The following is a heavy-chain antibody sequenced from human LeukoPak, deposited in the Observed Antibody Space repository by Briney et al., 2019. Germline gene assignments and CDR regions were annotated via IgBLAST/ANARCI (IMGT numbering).Heavy chain of an antibody. CDR1: GFTFDDYA. V-gene: IGHV3-9*01. CDR2: ISWNSGSI. D-gene: IGHD3-10*01. CDR3: AKDMGAGSGSYYNIGVGAFDI. J-gene: IGHJ3*02. Sequence: GRSLRLSCAASGFTFDDYAMHWVRQAPGKGLEWVSGISWNSGSIGYADSVKGRFTISRDNAKNSLYLQMNSLRAEDTALYYCAKDMGAGSGSYYNIGVGAFDIWGQGTMVTVSS.